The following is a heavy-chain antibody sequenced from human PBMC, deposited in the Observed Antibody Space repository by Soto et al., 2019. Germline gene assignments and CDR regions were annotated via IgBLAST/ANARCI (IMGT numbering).Heavy chain of an antibody. V-gene: IGHV4-31*02. CDR3: ARGKRPASSFMEYFDL. D-gene: IGHD3-10*01. J-gene: IGHJ2*01. CDR2: IHDSGNT. Sequence: WTWIRQNPGMGLEWIGYIHDSGNTYYNPSLKSRVNISADTSKNQFSLRLSFVTAADTALYYCARGKRPASSFMEYFDLWGRGTPVTVSS.